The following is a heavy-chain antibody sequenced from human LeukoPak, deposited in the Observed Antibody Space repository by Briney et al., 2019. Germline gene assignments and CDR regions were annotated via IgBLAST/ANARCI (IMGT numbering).Heavy chain of an antibody. Sequence: GGSLRLSCAASGFTLSSNYMSWVRQAPGKGLEWVSVIYSGGSTYHADPVKGRFSIPRDNSKHTLYLQMNRLRAEDRAVYYCARGQGDYGGNWFDPWGQGTLVTVSS. J-gene: IGHJ5*02. V-gene: IGHV3-53*01. CDR1: GFTLSSNY. D-gene: IGHD4-17*01. CDR3: ARGQGDYGGNWFDP. CDR2: IYSGGST.